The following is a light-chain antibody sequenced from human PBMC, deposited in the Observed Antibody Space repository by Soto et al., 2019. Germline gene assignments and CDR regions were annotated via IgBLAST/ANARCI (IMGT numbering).Light chain of an antibody. CDR3: QSYDGSISGSV. J-gene: IGLJ1*01. CDR2: TNN. CDR1: SSNLGGSFA. Sequence: QSGLTPPPSVSGAPGQRVTISCPRTSSNLGGSFAVPWYQQLPGAAPKLLIYTNNRRPSGVPDRFSGSKSGTSASLAIPGLQAEEEADYYCQSYDGSISGSVCGPGTK. V-gene: IGLV1-40*01.